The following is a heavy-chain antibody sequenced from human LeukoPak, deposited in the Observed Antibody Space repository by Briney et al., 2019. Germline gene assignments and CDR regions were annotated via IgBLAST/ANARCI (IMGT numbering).Heavy chain of an antibody. V-gene: IGHV4-34*01. CDR1: GGSLSGYY. Sequence: SETLSLTCAVYGGSLSGYYWSWIRHPPGKGLEWIGEINHSGSTNYNPSLKSRVTISVDTSKNQFSLKLSSVTAADTAVYYCARGEVRCSSTSCYVGWFDPWGQGTLVTVSS. CDR2: INHSGST. D-gene: IGHD2-2*01. J-gene: IGHJ5*02. CDR3: ARGEVRCSSTSCYVGWFDP.